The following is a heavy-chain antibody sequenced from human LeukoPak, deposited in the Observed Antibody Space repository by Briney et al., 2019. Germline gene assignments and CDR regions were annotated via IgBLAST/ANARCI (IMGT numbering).Heavy chain of an antibody. Sequence: PGGSLRLSCAASGFTFSAYDMSWIRQAPGKGLEWVSYISSSGTTIYYADSVKGRFTISRDNAKNSLYLQMNSLRAEDTAVYYCAAAKITMVRGAHYWGQGTLVTVSS. V-gene: IGHV3-11*04. CDR3: AAAKITMVRGAHY. D-gene: IGHD3-10*01. CDR1: GFTFSAYD. CDR2: ISSSGTTI. J-gene: IGHJ4*02.